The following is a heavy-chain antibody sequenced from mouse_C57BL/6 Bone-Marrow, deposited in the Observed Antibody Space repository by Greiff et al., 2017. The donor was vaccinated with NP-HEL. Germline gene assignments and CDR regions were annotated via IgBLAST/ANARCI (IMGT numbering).Heavy chain of an antibody. V-gene: IGHV10-1*01. CDR2: IRSKSNNYAT. CDR3: VRSFYYGSSYFDY. J-gene: IGHJ2*01. CDR1: GFSFNTYA. D-gene: IGHD1-1*01. Sequence: EVNVVESGGGLVQPKGSLKLSCAASGFSFNTYAMNWVRQAPGKGLEWVARIRSKSNNYATYYADSVKDRFTISRDDSESMLYLQMNNLKTEDTAMYYCVRSFYYGSSYFDYWGQGTTLTVSS.